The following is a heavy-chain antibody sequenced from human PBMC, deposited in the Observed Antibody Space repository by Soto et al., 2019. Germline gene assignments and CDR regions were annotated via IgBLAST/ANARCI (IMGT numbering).Heavy chain of an antibody. CDR1: GYSFTSYW. CDR2: IDPSDSYT. CDR3: ASHYFSSTCCYRYYYYYYGKGV. Sequence: GESLKISCKGSGYSFTSYWISWVRQMPGKGLEWMGRIDPSDSYTNYSPSFQGHVTISADKSISTAYLQWSSLKASDPAMYYCASHYFSSTCCYRYYYYYYGKGVWSQGTTVTVSS. J-gene: IGHJ6*02. D-gene: IGHD2-2*01. V-gene: IGHV5-10-1*01.